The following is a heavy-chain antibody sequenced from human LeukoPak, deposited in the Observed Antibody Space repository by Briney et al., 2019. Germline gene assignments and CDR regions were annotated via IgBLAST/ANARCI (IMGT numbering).Heavy chain of an antibody. D-gene: IGHD6-19*01. Sequence: ASVTVSCKASGYTFTGYYMHWVRQAPGQGLEWMGWINPNSGGTNYAQKFQGRVTMTRDTSISTAYMELSRLRSDDTAVYYCARANSSGPISYFDYWGQGTLATVSS. CDR3: ARANSSGPISYFDY. CDR1: GYTFTGYY. V-gene: IGHV1-2*02. CDR2: INPNSGGT. J-gene: IGHJ4*02.